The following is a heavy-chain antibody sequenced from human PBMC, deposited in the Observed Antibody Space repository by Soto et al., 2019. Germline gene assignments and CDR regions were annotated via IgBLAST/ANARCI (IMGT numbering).Heavy chain of an antibody. Sequence: SETLSLTCTVSGGSISSYYWSWIRQPPGKGLEWIGYIYYSGSTNYNPSLKSRVTISVATSKNQFSLKLSSVTAVDTVLYYCAGGRYYDSSGYYSWGQGTLVTASS. CDR2: IYYSGST. J-gene: IGHJ4*02. V-gene: IGHV4-59*01. CDR1: GGSISSYY. CDR3: AGGRYYDSSGYYS. D-gene: IGHD3-22*01.